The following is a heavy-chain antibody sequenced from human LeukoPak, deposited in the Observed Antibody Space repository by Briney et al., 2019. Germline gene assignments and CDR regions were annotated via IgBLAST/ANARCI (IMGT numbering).Heavy chain of an antibody. D-gene: IGHD3-10*01. Sequence: GGSLRLSCAASGFTFSSYSMNWVRQAPGTGLEWVSSISSTSSSITYTDSVKGRFTISRDNANNSMYLQMDSLRAEDTAVYYCARDGYYYGSGSYYKVDFDYWGQGTLVTVSS. CDR2: ISSTSSSI. CDR1: GFTFSSYS. V-gene: IGHV3-21*01. J-gene: IGHJ4*02. CDR3: ARDGYYYGSGSYYKVDFDY.